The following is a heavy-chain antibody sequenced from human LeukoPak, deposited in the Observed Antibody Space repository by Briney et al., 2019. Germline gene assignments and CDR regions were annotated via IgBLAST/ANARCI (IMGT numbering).Heavy chain of an antibody. V-gene: IGHV3-53*01. J-gene: IGHJ5*02. D-gene: IGHD2-2*01. Sequence: GGSLRLSCVASTFTVSTNSMSWVHQAPGKGLEWVSVIYGGGSTYYADSVKGRFTISRDNSKNTLYLQMNSLRAEDTAVYYRARDITSGTFDPWGQGTLVTVSS. CDR1: TFTVSTNS. CDR2: IYGGGST. CDR3: ARDITSGTFDP.